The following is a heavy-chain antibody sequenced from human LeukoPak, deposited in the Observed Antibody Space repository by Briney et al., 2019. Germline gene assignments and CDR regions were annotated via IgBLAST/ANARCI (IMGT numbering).Heavy chain of an antibody. J-gene: IGHJ4*02. V-gene: IGHV1-18*01. Sequence: ASVKVSCKTSGYTFTNYGISWVRQAPGRGFEWMGWISAYNGNTNYAQKFQGRVTMTTDTSTSTAYMGLTSLTSDDTAVYYCATPLSGGPDYWRQATLVTVSS. CDR2: ISAYNGNT. CDR1: GYTFTNYG. CDR3: ATPLSGGPDY. D-gene: IGHD3-10*01.